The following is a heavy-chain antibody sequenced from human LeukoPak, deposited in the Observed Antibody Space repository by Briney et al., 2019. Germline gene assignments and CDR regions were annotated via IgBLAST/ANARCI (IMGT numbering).Heavy chain of an antibody. CDR1: GFTFIRYE. D-gene: IGHD7-27*01. CDR2: ISSGGSTI. J-gene: IGHJ4*02. V-gene: IGHV3-48*03. CDR3: AWGRTKRIDY. Sequence: GGSLRLSCAASGFTFIRYEMNWVRQAPGKGLEWVSYISSGGSTIYYADSLKGRFTISRDNAKNSLYPQINGLRAEDTAVYYCAWGRTKRIDYWGQGTLVTVSS.